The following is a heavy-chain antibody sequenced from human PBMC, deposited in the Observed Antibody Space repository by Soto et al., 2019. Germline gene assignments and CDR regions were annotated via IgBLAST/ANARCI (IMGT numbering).Heavy chain of an antibody. D-gene: IGHD3-10*01. CDR3: ARHAFGSEFYYGMDV. J-gene: IGHJ6*02. V-gene: IGHV1-18*01. CDR1: GYTFTSYG. Sequence: EASVKVSCKASGYTFTSYGISWVRQAPGQGLEWMGWISGYNGKTNYAQKVQDRVTMTTDTSTSTVYMELRSLRSEDTAVYYCARHAFGSEFYYGMDVWGQGTTVTVSS. CDR2: ISGYNGKT.